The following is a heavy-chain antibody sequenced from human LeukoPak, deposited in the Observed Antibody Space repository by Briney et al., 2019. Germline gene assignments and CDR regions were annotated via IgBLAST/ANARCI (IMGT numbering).Heavy chain of an antibody. J-gene: IGHJ5*02. D-gene: IGHD6-13*01. CDR2: ISGSGGST. CDR1: GFTFSSYE. Sequence: GGSLRLSCAASGFTFSSYEMNWVRQAPGKGLEWVSYISGSGGSTYYADSVKGRLTISRDNSKNTLYLQMNSLRAEDTAVYYCAKDGYASYSRKPNWFDPWGQGTLVTVSS. V-gene: IGHV3-23*01. CDR3: AKDGYASYSRKPNWFDP.